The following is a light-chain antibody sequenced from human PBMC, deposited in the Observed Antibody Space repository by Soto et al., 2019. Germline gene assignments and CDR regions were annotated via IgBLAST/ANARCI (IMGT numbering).Light chain of an antibody. CDR2: KDS. J-gene: IGLJ2*01. CDR1: VLAKKY. Sequence: SYELTQPSSVSVSPGQTARITCSGDVLAKKYARWFQQKPGQAPVLVIYKDSERPSGIPERFSGSSSGTTVTLTISGAQVEDEADYYCYSAADNNRWVVFGGGTKVTVL. CDR3: YSAADNNRWVV. V-gene: IGLV3-27*01.